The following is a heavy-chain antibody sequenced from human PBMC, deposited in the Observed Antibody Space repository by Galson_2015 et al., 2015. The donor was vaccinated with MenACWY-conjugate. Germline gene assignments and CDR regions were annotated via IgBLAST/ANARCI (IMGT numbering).Heavy chain of an antibody. D-gene: IGHD3-3*01. V-gene: IGHV4-4*02. CDR3: VANGYYTLEH. Sequence: VSGGSISGTNWWSWVRQPPGKGLEWIGEIYHSGSTNYNPSLKSRITISVDKSKNQFSLQLTSVTAADTAVYYCVANGYYTLEHWGQGTPVTVSS. CDR2: IYHSGST. J-gene: IGHJ4*02. CDR1: GGSISGTNW.